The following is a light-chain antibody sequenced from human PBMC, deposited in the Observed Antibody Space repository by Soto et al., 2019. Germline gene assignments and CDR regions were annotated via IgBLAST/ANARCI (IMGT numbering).Light chain of an antibody. J-gene: IGKJ5*01. Sequence: DIQRTQSPSAISASVGDRVTITCRASRGISNYLAWFPHKPRKVPKRRIYAASSLQSGVPSRFSGSGSGTEFTLTISSLQPEDFATYYCLQHNSYPYTFGQGTRLEIK. CDR2: AAS. V-gene: IGKV1-17*03. CDR3: LQHNSYPYT. CDR1: RGISNY.